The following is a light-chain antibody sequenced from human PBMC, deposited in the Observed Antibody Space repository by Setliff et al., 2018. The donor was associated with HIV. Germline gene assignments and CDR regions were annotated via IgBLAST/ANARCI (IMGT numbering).Light chain of an antibody. CDR3: HQYYDSPRT. CDR2: AAS. CDR1: RGISSF. Sequence: IRMTQSPSSFSASTGDTVNITCRASRGISSFLAWYQQKPGKAPNLLIYAASSLQGGVPSRFSGSGSGTDFTLTISCLQSEDVAVYYCHQYYDSPRTFGQGTKVDIK. J-gene: IGKJ1*01. V-gene: IGKV1-8*01.